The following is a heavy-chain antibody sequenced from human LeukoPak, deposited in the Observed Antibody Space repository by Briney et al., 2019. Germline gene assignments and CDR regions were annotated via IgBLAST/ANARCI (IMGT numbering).Heavy chain of an antibody. D-gene: IGHD3-22*01. V-gene: IGHV1-2*02. Sequence: ASVKVSCKASGYTFTGYYMHWVRQAPGQGLEWMGWINPNSGGTNYAQKFQGRVTMTRDTSISTAYMELSRLRSDDTAVYYCARYYYDSSGYYYVSLFDYRGQGTLVTVSS. CDR3: ARYYYDSSGYYYVSLFDY. CDR2: INPNSGGT. CDR1: GYTFTGYY. J-gene: IGHJ4*02.